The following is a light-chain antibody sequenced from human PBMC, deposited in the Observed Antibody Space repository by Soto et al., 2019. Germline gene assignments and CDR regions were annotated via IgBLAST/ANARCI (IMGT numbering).Light chain of an antibody. CDR1: SSDVGGYNY. V-gene: IGLV2-14*01. Sequence: QSVLAQPASVSGSPGQSITISCTGTSSDVGGYNYVSWYQQHPGKAPKLMIYEVSNRPSGVSNRFSGSKSGNTASLTISGLQAEDEDDYYGSSYTSSSTGVFGGGTKLTVL. CDR3: SSYTSSSTGV. J-gene: IGLJ3*02. CDR2: EVS.